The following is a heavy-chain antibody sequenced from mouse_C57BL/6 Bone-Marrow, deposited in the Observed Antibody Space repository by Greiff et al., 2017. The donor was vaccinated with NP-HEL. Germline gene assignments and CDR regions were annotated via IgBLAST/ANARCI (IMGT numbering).Heavy chain of an antibody. V-gene: IGHV1-77*01. CDR3: ARKVSYSNNGAWFAY. J-gene: IGHJ3*01. CDR1: GYTFTDYY. D-gene: IGHD2-5*01. CDR2: IGPGSGST. Sequence: QVQLQQSGAELVKPGASVKISCKASGYTFTDYYINWVKQRPGQGLEWIGKIGPGSGSTYYNEKFKGKATLTADKSSSTAYMQLSSLTSEDSAVYFCARKVSYSNNGAWFAYWGQGTLVTVSA.